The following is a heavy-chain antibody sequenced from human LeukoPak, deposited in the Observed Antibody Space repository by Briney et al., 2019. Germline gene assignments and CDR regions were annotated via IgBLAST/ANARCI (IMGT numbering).Heavy chain of an antibody. D-gene: IGHD6-19*01. CDR2: INHSGST. V-gene: IGHV4-34*01. CDR1: GGSFSGYY. Sequence: SETLSLTCAVYGGSFSGYYWSWIRQPPGKGLEWIGEINHSGSTNYNPSLKSRVTISVDTSKNQFSLKLSSVTAADTAVYYCARLVRRWLVLRNWFDPWGQGTLVIVSS. CDR3: ARLVRRWLVLRNWFDP. J-gene: IGHJ5*02.